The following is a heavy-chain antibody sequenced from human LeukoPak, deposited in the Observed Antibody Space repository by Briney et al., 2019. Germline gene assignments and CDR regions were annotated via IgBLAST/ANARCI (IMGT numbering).Heavy chain of an antibody. CDR1: GYTFTSYD. J-gene: IGHJ4*02. V-gene: IGHV1-18*01. CDR3: ARDLGVAVAGTYFDY. Sequence: ASVKVSCKASGYTFTSYDINWVRQAPGQGLEWMGWISAYNGNTNYAQKLQGRVTMTTDTSTSTAYMELRSLRSDDTAVYYCARDLGVAVAGTYFDYWGQGTLVTVSS. D-gene: IGHD6-19*01. CDR2: ISAYNGNT.